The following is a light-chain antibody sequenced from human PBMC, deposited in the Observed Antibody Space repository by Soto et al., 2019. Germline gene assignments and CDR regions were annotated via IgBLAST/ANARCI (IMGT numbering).Light chain of an antibody. Sequence: EIVLTQSPGNLSLSPGERATLSCRASQSVSSSYLAWYQQKPGQAPRLLIYGASSRATGIPDRFSGSGSGTDLALTISRLEPEDFAVYYCQQYGSSLITFGQGTRLEIK. J-gene: IGKJ5*01. CDR1: QSVSSSY. V-gene: IGKV3-20*01. CDR2: GAS. CDR3: QQYGSSLIT.